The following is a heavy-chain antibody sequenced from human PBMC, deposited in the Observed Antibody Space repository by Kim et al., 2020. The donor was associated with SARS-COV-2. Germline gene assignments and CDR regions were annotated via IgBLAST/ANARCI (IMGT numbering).Heavy chain of an antibody. D-gene: IGHD5-18*01. Sequence: SETLSLTCTVSGGSISSGSYYWSWIRQPAGKGLEWIGRIYASGSTNYNPSLKSRLTISGDTSKNQFSLKLSSVTAADTAVYYCARGRQLWSPYYAMDVWGRGTTVTVSS. J-gene: IGHJ6*02. V-gene: IGHV4-61*02. CDR2: IYASGST. CDR3: ARGRQLWSPYYAMDV. CDR1: GGSISSGSYY.